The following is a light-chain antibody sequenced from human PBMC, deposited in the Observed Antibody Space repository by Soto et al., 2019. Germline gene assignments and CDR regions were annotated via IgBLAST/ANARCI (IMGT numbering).Light chain of an antibody. V-gene: IGKV3-20*01. CDR3: QQYEKSPYA. J-gene: IGKJ2*01. CDR1: QRVSNSY. Sequence: EIVLTQSPGTLSLSPGERATLSCRASQRVSNSYLAWYQQKPGQAPRLLFYGASTRATGIPDRFSGSGSGTDFTLTISRLEPEDFAVYYCQQYEKSPYAFGQGTKLDIK. CDR2: GAS.